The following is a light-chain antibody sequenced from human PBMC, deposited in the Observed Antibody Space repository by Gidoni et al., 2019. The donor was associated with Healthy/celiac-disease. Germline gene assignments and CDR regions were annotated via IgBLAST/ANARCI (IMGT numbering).Light chain of an antibody. Sequence: QSVLPHPPSASGTPGPRVTIPCSGSSSNIGSNTVNWFQQLPGTAPKLLIYSNNQRPSGVPDRFSGSKSVTSASLAISGLQSEDEADYYCAAWDDSLNGPVFGGGTKLTVL. CDR3: AAWDDSLNGPV. J-gene: IGLJ3*02. CDR2: SNN. V-gene: IGLV1-44*01. CDR1: SSNIGSNT.